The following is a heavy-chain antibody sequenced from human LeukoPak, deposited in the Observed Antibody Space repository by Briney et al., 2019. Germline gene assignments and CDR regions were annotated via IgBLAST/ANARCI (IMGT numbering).Heavy chain of an antibody. Sequence: ASVKVSCKASGGTFSSYAISWVRQATGQGLEWMGWVNPNSGNTGYAQKFQGRVTMTRNTSISTAYMELSSLRSEDTAVYYCARRRRYNWNYFDYWGQGTLVTVSS. J-gene: IGHJ4*02. CDR2: VNPNSGNT. V-gene: IGHV1-8*02. CDR1: GGTFSSYA. D-gene: IGHD1-20*01. CDR3: ARRRRYNWNYFDY.